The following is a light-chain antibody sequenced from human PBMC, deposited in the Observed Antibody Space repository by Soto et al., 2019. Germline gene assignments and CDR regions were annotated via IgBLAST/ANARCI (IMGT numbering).Light chain of an antibody. J-gene: IGLJ1*01. CDR2: DDN. V-gene: IGLV1-51*01. CDR3: GSWDSSMRAYV. Sequence: QSALTQPPSVSAAPGQKVTISCSGSSSNIGGNSVSWYQQLPGTAPKLLIYDDNKRPSGIPDRFSGSKSGTSATLGITGFQTGDEADYYCGSWDSSMRAYVFGPGNKVT. CDR1: SSNIGGNS.